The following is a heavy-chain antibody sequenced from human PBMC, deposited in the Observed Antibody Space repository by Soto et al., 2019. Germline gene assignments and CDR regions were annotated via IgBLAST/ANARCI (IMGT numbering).Heavy chain of an antibody. CDR1: GGTFSSYT. J-gene: IGHJ6*02. CDR3: ARDPFSSSDRYYYYGMDV. CDR2: IIPILGIA. V-gene: IGHV1-69*08. D-gene: IGHD6-13*01. Sequence: QVQLVQSGAEVKKPGSSVKVSCKASGGTFSSYTISWVRQAPGQGLEWMGRIIPILGIANYAQKFQGRVTITADXLTLTXXMELSSLRSEDTAVYYCARDPFSSSDRYYYYGMDVWGQGTTVTVSS.